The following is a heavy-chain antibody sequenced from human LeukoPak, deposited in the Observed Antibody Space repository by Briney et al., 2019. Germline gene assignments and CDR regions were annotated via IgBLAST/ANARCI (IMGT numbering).Heavy chain of an antibody. D-gene: IGHD3-10*01. CDR3: ARAGTVWFGELLSWFDP. V-gene: IGHV1-18*01. CDR2: ISAYNGNT. J-gene: IGHJ5*02. Sequence: ASVKVSCKASGYTFTSYGISWVRQAPGQGLEWMGWISAYNGNTNYAQKLQGRVTMTTDTSTSTAYTELRSLRSDDTAVYYCARAGTVWFGELLSWFDPWGQGTLVTVSS. CDR1: GYTFTSYG.